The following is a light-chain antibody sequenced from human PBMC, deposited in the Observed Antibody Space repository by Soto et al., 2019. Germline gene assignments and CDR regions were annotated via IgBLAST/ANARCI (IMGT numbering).Light chain of an antibody. J-gene: IGLJ1*01. CDR3: SSYTTSTPYV. Sequence: QSVLTQPASVSGSPGQSITISCTGTSSDVGAYNFVSWYQHHPGRAPKLIIYEVTIRPSGVSHRFSGSKSVNTASLTISGLQAEDEADYYCSSYTTSTPYVFGSGTKVTVL. CDR2: EVT. CDR1: SSDVGAYNF. V-gene: IGLV2-14*01.